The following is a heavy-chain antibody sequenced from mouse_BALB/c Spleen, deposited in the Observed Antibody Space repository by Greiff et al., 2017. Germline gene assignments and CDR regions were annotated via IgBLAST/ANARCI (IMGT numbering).Heavy chain of an antibody. D-gene: IGHD1-1*01. CDR1: GFTFSSYT. J-gene: IGHJ1*01. CDR3: ARRGLLRGYWYFDV. Sequence: EVQLVESGGGLVQPGGSLKLSCAASGFTFSSYTMSWVRQTPEKRLEWVAYISNGGGSTYYPDTVKGRFTISRDNAKNTLYLQMSSLKSEDTAMYYCARRGLLRGYWYFDVWGAGTTVTVSS. V-gene: IGHV5-12-2*01. CDR2: ISNGGGST.